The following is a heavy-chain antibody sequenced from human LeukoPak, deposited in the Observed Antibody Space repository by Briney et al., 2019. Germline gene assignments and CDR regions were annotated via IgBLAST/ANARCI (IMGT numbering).Heavy chain of an antibody. CDR2: MNPKTGNT. D-gene: IGHD6-19*01. V-gene: IGHV1-8*01. CDR3: ARGSEWLTAFDI. CDR1: GYTFTDHD. J-gene: IGHJ3*02. Sequence: ASVKVSCKASGYTFTDHDLNWVRQAAGQGLEWMGWMNPKTGNTGYAHKFRGRVIMTRNTSITTAYMELSSLRSEDTAVYYCARGSEWLTAFDIWGQGTMVTVSS.